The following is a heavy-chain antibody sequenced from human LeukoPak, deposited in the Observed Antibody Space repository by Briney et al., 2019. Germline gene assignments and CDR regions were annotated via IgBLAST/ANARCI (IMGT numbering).Heavy chain of an antibody. CDR1: GYTFTGYY. Sequence: ASVKVSCKASGYTFTGYYIQWVRQAPGQGLEWMGWINPHSGGTNYAQEFQGRVTMTRDTSISTAYMELSGLRPDDTAVYSCARGVTARGFYYYMDIWGNGTTVTISS. CDR3: ARGVTARGFYYYMDI. J-gene: IGHJ6*03. V-gene: IGHV1-2*02. D-gene: IGHD2-21*02. CDR2: INPHSGGT.